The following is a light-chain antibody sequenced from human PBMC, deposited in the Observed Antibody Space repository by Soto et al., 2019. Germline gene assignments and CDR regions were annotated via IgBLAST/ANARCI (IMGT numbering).Light chain of an antibody. Sequence: QSVLTQPPSASGTPGQRVIIPCSGSSSNIGSNTVNWYQQLPGAAPKLLIQSNDQRPSGVPDRFSGSQSGTSASLAISGFQSEDEADYYCAVWDESLNGYVFGTGTKLTVL. CDR1: SSNIGSNT. J-gene: IGLJ1*01. V-gene: IGLV1-44*01. CDR2: SND. CDR3: AVWDESLNGYV.